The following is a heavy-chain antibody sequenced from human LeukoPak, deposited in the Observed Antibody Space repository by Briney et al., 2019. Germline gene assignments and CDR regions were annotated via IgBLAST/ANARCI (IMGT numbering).Heavy chain of an antibody. V-gene: IGHV3-23*01. J-gene: IGHJ4*02. CDR1: GFTFSSYA. CDR3: AKALCGGSCYSFDY. Sequence: GGSLRLSCAASGFTFSSYAMSWVRQAPGKGLEWVSAICGSGGSTYYADSVKGRFTISRDNSKNTLYLQMNSLRAEDTAVYYCAKALCGGSCYSFDYWGQGTLVPVSS. D-gene: IGHD2-15*01. CDR2: ICGSGGST.